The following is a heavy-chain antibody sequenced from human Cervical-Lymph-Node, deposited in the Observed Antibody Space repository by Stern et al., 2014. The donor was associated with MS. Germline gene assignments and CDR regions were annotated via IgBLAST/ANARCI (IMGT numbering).Heavy chain of an antibody. J-gene: IGHJ4*02. D-gene: IGHD2-2*01. V-gene: IGHV4-4*02. CDR2: VYHTGSA. CDR1: GDSISNDNW. CDR3: ARDQGFQLMNS. Sequence: QLQLQESGPGLVRPSGTLSLTCAVSGDSISNDNWWSWVRQPPEKGLEWIGEVYHTGSANYVPSLKSRVTMSVDKSKNQFSLRLTSMTAADTAVYYCARDQGFQLMNSWGQGTLVIVSS.